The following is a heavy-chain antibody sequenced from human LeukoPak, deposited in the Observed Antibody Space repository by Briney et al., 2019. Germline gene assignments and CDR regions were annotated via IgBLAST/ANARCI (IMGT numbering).Heavy chain of an antibody. V-gene: IGHV3-7*01. CDR1: GFTFSTYW. Sequence: PGGSLRLSCAASGFTFSTYWMNWVRQAPGKGLEWVANIKQDGSEKYYMDSVKGRFTISRDNAKNSLYLQMNSLRAEDTAAYYCARSVMYYYDSSGYYLRLYYYYGMDVWGQGTTVTVSS. J-gene: IGHJ6*02. D-gene: IGHD3-22*01. CDR3: ARSVMYYYDSSGYYLRLYYYYGMDV. CDR2: IKQDGSEK.